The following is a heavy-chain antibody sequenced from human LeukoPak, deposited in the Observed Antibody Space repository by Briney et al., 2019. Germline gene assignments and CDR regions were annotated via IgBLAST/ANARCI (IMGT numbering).Heavy chain of an antibody. J-gene: IGHJ3*02. V-gene: IGHV1-18*01. CDR1: GYTFTSYG. CDR2: ISAYNGNT. Sequence: GASVKVSCKASGYTFTSYGISWVRRAPGQGLEWMGWISAYNGNTKYAQKLQGRVTMTTDTSTSTAYMELRSLRSDDTAVYYCARGRGGLRLLIDAFDIWGQGTMVTVSS. D-gene: IGHD5-12*01. CDR3: ARGRGGLRLLIDAFDI.